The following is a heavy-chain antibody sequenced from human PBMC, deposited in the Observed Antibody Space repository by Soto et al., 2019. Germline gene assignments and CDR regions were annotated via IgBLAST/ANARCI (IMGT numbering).Heavy chain of an antibody. V-gene: IGHV1-2*02. J-gene: IGHJ4*02. Sequence: ASVKVSCKASGYTFTGYYIHWVRQAPGQGLQWMGSISPHSGGPHYAQRFQGRVTMTRDTSMTTVYMEMSGLTSDGTAIYFCAREEQTGANYYLDYWGQGTLVTVSS. CDR3: AREEQTGANYYLDY. D-gene: IGHD7-27*01. CDR1: GYTFTGYY. CDR2: ISPHSGGP.